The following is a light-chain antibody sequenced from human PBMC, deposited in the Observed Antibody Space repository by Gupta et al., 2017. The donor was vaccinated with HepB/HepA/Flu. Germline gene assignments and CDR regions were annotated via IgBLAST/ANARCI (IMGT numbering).Light chain of an antibody. Sequence: DIQMTQSPSSLSASVGDRVTITCRASQSISSYLNWYQQKPGKAPKLLIYAASSVQSGVPSRFSGSGSGTDFTPTISRRQPEDFATYYCQQRHSTPGTFGQGTKVEIK. CDR2: AAS. J-gene: IGKJ1*01. CDR1: QSISSY. CDR3: QQRHSTPGT. V-gene: IGKV1-39*01.